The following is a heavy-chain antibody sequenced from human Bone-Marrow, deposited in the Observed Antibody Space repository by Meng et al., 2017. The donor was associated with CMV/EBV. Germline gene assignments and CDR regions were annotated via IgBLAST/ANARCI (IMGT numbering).Heavy chain of an antibody. J-gene: IGHJ5*02. CDR2: INHSGST. CDR1: GGSFSVYY. Sequence: SVTLSLNCAVYGGSFSVYYWSWIRQPPGKGLEWIGEINHSGSTNYNPSLKSRVTISVDTSKNQLSLKLSSVTAADTAVYYWARDIVVVPAARSWFDPWGKGTLVTVSS. CDR3: ARDIVVVPAARSWFDP. D-gene: IGHD2-2*01. V-gene: IGHV4-34*01.